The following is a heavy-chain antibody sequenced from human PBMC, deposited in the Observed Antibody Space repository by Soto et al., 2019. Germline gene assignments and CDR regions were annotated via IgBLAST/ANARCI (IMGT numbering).Heavy chain of an antibody. D-gene: IGHD3-16*01. J-gene: IGHJ4*02. V-gene: IGHV1-2*02. CDR3: GRDPPGGVTPCDY. Sequence: VQLVESGGGLVQPGGSLRLSCAASGFTFTDYYMHWVRQAPGQGLEWMGWINPNSGAIEYAQTFQGRVTVTRDTSISTVYMELSRLRFDDTAVYYCGRDPPGGVTPCDYWGQGTLVTVSS. CDR1: GFTFTDYY. CDR2: INPNSGAI.